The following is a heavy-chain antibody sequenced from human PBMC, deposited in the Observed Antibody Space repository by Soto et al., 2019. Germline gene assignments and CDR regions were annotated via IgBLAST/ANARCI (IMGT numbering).Heavy chain of an antibody. J-gene: IGHJ4*02. V-gene: IGHV4-34*01. Sequence: SETLSLTCAVYGGSFSGYYWSWIRQPPGKGLEWIGEINHSGSTNYNPSLKSRVTISVDTSKNQFSLKLSSVTAADTAVYYCARGGPVVAEFGYCGQGTLVPV. CDR1: GGSFSGYY. CDR3: ARGGPVVAEFGY. CDR2: INHSGST. D-gene: IGHD3-22*01.